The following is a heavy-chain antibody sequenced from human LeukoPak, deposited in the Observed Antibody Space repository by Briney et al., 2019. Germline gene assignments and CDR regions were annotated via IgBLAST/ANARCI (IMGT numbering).Heavy chain of an antibody. CDR3: ARGLRYCSGGRCYFSPPYYYYMDV. J-gene: IGHJ6*03. CDR2: MNPTSGNT. D-gene: IGHD2-15*01. CDR1: GYTFTSFD. V-gene: IGHV1-8*01. Sequence: ASVKVSCKASGYTFTSFDMNWVRQPTGQGLEGMGWMNPTSGNTGYPQKFQGRVTMTRNTSISTAYMELSSLRSEDTAVYYCARGLRYCSGGRCYFSPPYYYYMDVWGKGTTVTISS.